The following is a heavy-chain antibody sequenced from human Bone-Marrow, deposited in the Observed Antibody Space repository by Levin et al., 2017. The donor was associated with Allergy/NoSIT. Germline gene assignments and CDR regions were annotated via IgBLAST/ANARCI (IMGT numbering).Heavy chain of an antibody. CDR3: ARDLGGSGSLPFDY. CDR2: INPNSGGT. Sequence: ASVKVSCKASGYTFTGYYMHWVRQAPGQGLEWMGWINPNSGGTNYAQKFQGRVTMTRDTSISTAYMELSRLRSDDTAVYYCARDLGGSGSLPFDYWGQGTLVTVSS. V-gene: IGHV1-2*02. D-gene: IGHD1-26*01. CDR1: GYTFTGYY. J-gene: IGHJ4*02.